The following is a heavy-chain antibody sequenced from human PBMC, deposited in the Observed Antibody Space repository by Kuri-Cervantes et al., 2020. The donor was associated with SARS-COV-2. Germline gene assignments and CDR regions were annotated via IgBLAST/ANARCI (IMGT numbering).Heavy chain of an antibody. J-gene: IGHJ6*02. CDR1: GFTFSNYA. CDR3: ARHRDFWNDGMDV. CDR2: ISNSGGST. V-gene: IGHV3-23*01. Sequence: GGSLRLSCAASGFTFSNYAMNWVRQAPGKGLEWVSSISNSGGSTYYADSVKGRFTISRDNSKNTLYLQMNSLRAEDTAVYYCARHRDFWNDGMDVWGQGTTVTVSS. D-gene: IGHD3-3*01.